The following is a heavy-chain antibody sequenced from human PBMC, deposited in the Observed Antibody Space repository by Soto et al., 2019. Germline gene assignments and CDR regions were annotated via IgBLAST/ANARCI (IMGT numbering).Heavy chain of an antibody. CDR2: IKSKTDGGTT. J-gene: IGHJ6*02. Sequence: GGSLRLSCAASGFTFSNAWMSWVRQAPGKGLEWVGRIKSKTDGGTTDYAAPVKGRFTISRDDSENTLFLQMSSLKTEDTAVYYCAKDGVLRFLEWLFINYGMDVWGQGTTVTVSS. CDR1: GFTFSNAW. CDR3: AKDGVLRFLEWLFINYGMDV. D-gene: IGHD3-3*01. V-gene: IGHV3-15*01.